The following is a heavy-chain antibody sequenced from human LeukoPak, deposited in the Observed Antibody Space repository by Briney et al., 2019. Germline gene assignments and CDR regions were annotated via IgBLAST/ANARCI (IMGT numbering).Heavy chain of an antibody. J-gene: IGHJ4*02. CDR3: ARHPPDGWYAFFDY. D-gene: IGHD6-19*01. CDR2: IYTSGST. CDR1: GGSISSYY. V-gene: IGHV4-4*07. Sequence: SETLSLTCTVSGGSISSYYWSWIRQPAGKGLEWIGRIYTSGSTYYNPSLKSRVTISVDTSKNQFSLKLSSVTAADTAVYYCARHPPDGWYAFFDYWGQGTLVTVSS.